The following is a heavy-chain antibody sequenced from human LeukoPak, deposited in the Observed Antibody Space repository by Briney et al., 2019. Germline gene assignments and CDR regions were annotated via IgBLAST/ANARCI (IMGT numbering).Heavy chain of an antibody. V-gene: IGHV3-74*01. CDR2: IDSDGSST. CDR1: GFTFSSYW. D-gene: IGHD4-23*01. Sequence: PGGSLRLSCAASGFTFSSYWMNWVRQAPGQGLVWVSRIDSDGSSTTYADSVKGRFSISRDNAKNTLYLQMNSLGVEDTAVYYCARGWPHGNDYWGQGTLVTVSS. J-gene: IGHJ4*02. CDR3: ARGWPHGNDY.